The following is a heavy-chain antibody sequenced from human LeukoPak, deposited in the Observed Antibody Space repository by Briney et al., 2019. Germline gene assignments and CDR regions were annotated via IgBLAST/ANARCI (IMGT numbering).Heavy chain of an antibody. CDR3: AREWGIAAAGSNWFDP. CDR1: GYTLTELS. V-gene: IGHV1-24*01. J-gene: IGHJ5*02. CDR2: FDPEDGET. D-gene: IGHD6-13*01. Sequence: GASVKVSCKVSGYTLTELSMHWVRQAPGKGLEWMGGFDPEDGETIYAQKFQGRVTMTEDTSTDTAYMELRSLRSDDTAVYYCAREWGIAAAGSNWFDPWGQGTLVTVSS.